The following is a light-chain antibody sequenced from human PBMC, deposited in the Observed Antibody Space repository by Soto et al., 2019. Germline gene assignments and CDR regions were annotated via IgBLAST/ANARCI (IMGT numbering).Light chain of an antibody. CDR1: QSVSSSY. J-gene: IGKJ2*01. Sequence: EIVLTQSPGTLSLSPGERATLSCRARQSVSSSYLAWYQQKPGQAPRLLIYGASSRATGIPDRFSGSGSGTDFTLTISRLEPEDLAVYYCQQYGSSPPYTFGQGTKVDIK. CDR3: QQYGSSPPYT. CDR2: GAS. V-gene: IGKV3-20*01.